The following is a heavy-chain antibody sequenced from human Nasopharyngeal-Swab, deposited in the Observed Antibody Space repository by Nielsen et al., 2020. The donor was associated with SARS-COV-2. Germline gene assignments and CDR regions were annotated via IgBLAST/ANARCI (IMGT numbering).Heavy chain of an antibody. Sequence: SETLSLTCAVYGGSFSGYYWSWIRQPPGKGPEWIGEINHSGSTNYNPSLKSRVTISVDTSKNQFSLKLSSVTAADTAVYYCARGKEGVVPAALGMVFYYYYYMDVWGKGTTVTVSS. CDR1: GGSFSGYY. CDR2: INHSGST. D-gene: IGHD2-2*01. J-gene: IGHJ6*03. V-gene: IGHV4-34*01. CDR3: ARGKEGVVPAALGMVFYYYYYMDV.